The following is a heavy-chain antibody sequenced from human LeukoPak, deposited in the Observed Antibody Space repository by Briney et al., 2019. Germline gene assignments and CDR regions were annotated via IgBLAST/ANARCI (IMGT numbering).Heavy chain of an antibody. V-gene: IGHV3-15*01. CDR1: GFTFSGSS. CDR2: IKSKTDGGTT. Sequence: GGSLRLSCAASGFTFSGSSIHWVRQAPGKGLEWVGRIKSKTDGGTTDYAAPVKGRFTISRDDSKNTLYLQMNSLKTEDTAVYYCTTESIVNSSGYYYPFDYWGQGTLVTVSS. J-gene: IGHJ4*02. D-gene: IGHD3-22*01. CDR3: TTESIVNSSGYYYPFDY.